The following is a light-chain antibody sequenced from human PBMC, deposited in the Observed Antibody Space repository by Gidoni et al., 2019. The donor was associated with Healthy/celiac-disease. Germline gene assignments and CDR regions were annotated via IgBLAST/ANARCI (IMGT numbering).Light chain of an antibody. Sequence: QSALTQPRSVSGSPGQSVTISCTGTSSDVGGYNYVSWYQQHPGKAHKLISYDVSKRPSGVPDRFSGSKSGNAASLTISGLQAEDEADYYCCSYAGRSVVFGGGTKLTVL. CDR1: SSDVGGYNY. J-gene: IGLJ2*01. CDR3: CSYAGRSVV. V-gene: IGLV2-11*01. CDR2: DVS.